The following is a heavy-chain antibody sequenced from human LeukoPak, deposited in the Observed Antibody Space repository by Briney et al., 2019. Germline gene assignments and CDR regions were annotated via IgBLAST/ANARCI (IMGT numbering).Heavy chain of an antibody. Sequence: GGSLRLSCAASGFTFSSYAMSWVRQAPGKGLEWLSTVSGGAGGTSYADSVKGRFTISRDNSKNTLFLQMNSLRAEDTAVYYCAKHPLQSTVLFDYWGQGTLVTVSS. CDR2: VSGGAGGT. D-gene: IGHD4-11*01. V-gene: IGHV3-23*01. J-gene: IGHJ4*02. CDR1: GFTFSSYA. CDR3: AKHPLQSTVLFDY.